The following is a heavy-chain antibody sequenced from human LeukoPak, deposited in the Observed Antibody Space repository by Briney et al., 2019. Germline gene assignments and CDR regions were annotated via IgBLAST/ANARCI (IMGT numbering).Heavy chain of an antibody. CDR3: AKDWSYGRSYFDY. CDR1: GFTFSSYT. V-gene: IGHV3-23*01. Sequence: GGSLRLSCAASGFTFSSYTMNWVRQAPGRGLEWVSGISGSGTNTYYADSVKGRFTISRDNSKNTLYLQMNSLRAEDTAVYYCAKDWSYGRSYFDYWGQGTLVTVSS. CDR2: ISGSGTNT. J-gene: IGHJ4*02. D-gene: IGHD5-18*01.